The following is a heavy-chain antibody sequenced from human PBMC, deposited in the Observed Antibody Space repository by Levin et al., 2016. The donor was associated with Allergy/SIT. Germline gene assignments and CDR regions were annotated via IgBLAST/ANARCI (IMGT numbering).Heavy chain of an antibody. V-gene: IGHV4-59*13. CDR2: IYYSGST. CDR1: GGSISSYY. D-gene: IGHD6-19*01. Sequence: SETLSLTCTVSGGSISSYYWTWIRQPPGKGLEWIGYIYYSGSTNYNPSLKSRVTISVDTSKNQFSLKLSSVTAADTAVYYCARDQRYSSGPNAFDMWGQGTMVTVSS. CDR3: ARDQRYSSGPNAFDM. J-gene: IGHJ3*02.